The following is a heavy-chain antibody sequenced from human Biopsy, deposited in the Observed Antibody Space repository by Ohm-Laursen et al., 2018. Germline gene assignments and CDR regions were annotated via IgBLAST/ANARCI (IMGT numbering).Heavy chain of an antibody. CDR3: ARGVGSSWFDR. CDR2: IIPIPNVA. Sequence: SSVKASCKFSVGSFSNYAAGWVRQAPGQGLGWMGGIIPIPNVATYAQKFRGRIAITADESTSTAYMELNSLTSDDSAVYFCARGVGSSWFDRWGHGTLVTVSS. CDR1: VGSFSNYA. V-gene: IGHV1-69*01. D-gene: IGHD1-26*01. J-gene: IGHJ5*02.